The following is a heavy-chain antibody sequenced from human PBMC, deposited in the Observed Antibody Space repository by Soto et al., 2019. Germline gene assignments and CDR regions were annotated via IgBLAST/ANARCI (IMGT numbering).Heavy chain of an antibody. CDR3: AREGFSYGPKGAVFDH. D-gene: IGHD5-18*01. V-gene: IGHV3-7*03. CDR1: GFNFRTYW. CDR2: IKEDGSDK. J-gene: IGHJ4*02. Sequence: EVQLVESGGGLVQPGGSLRLSCAASGFNFRTYWMSWVRQAPGKGLEWVANIKEDGSDKYYVDSVKGRLTVSRDNAKNLLYFQLNSLRAEDTAVYYCAREGFSYGPKGAVFDHWGQGSLVTVSS.